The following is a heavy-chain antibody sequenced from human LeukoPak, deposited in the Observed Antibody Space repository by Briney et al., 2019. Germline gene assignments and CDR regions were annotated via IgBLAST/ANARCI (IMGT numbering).Heavy chain of an antibody. CDR3: ARNGPGHYQLLWDHAFDI. J-gene: IGHJ3*02. Sequence: PSDTLSLTCTVSGGSINNYYWSWIRQPPGKGLEWIGYIYYSGSTNYNPSLKGRVTISVDTSKNQFSLKLSSVTAADTAVYYCARNGPGHYQLLWDHAFDIWGQGTMVTVSS. D-gene: IGHD2-2*01. V-gene: IGHV4-59*07. CDR1: GGSINNYY. CDR2: IYYSGST.